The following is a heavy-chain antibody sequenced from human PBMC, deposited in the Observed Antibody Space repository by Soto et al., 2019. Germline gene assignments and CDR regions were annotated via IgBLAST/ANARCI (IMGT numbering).Heavy chain of an antibody. V-gene: IGHV3-23*01. CDR2: ISSSGADT. CDR1: GFTFDGYA. CDR3: AKDPWNNWSGLFDP. D-gene: IGHD1-1*01. J-gene: IGHJ5*02. Sequence: EVQLLESGGGLAQPGGSLRLSCLTSGFTFDGYAVTWLRQAPGKGLEWVCSISSSGADTRSAGSVKGRFTISRDNSQNTVYLQMNSLKDEDTAVYYCAKDPWNNWSGLFDPWGQGTLVTVSS.